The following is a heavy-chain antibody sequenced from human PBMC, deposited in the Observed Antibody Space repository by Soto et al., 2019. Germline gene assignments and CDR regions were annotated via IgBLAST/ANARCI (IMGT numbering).Heavy chain of an antibody. Sequence: SETLSLTCTVSGGSISNYYWTWIRQPPGKKLEWIGYVFDTGSTNYNPSLKSRVTMSVDTSKNQFSLSLNSVTAADTAVYYCEPKYNNYYGFHVWGQGTTVTVSS. D-gene: IGHD1-20*01. CDR2: VFDTGST. CDR1: GGSISNYY. CDR3: EPKYNNYYGFHV. V-gene: IGHV4-59*01. J-gene: IGHJ6*02.